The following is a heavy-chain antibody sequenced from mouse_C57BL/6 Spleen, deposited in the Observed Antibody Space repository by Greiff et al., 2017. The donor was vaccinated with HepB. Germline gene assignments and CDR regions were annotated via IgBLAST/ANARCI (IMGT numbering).Heavy chain of an antibody. CDR3: ARFYGSSYYFDY. J-gene: IGHJ2*01. V-gene: IGHV7-3*01. D-gene: IGHD1-1*01. CDR1: GFTFTDYY. CDR2: ITNKANGYTT. Sequence: EVQLQQSGGGLVQPGGSLSLSCAASGFTFTDYYMSWVRQPPGKALEWLGFITNKANGYTTEYSASVKGRFTISRDNSQSILYLQMNALRAEDSATYYCARFYGSSYYFDYWGQGTTLTVSS.